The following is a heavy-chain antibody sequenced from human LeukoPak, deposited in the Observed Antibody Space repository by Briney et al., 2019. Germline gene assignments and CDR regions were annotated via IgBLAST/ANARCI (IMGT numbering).Heavy chain of an antibody. J-gene: IGHJ6*03. V-gene: IGHV3-7*01. D-gene: IGHD3-10*01. CDR2: IKQDGSEK. CDR1: GFTFSTYW. CDR3: ATYFGSETYYIPYNYHYMDV. Sequence: PGGSLRLSCAASGFTFSTYWMSWVRQTPGKGLEWAANIKQDGSEKYYVDSVKGRFTISRDNAKNSLYLQMNSLRAEDTAVYYCATYFGSETYYIPYNYHYMDVWGKGTTVTVSS.